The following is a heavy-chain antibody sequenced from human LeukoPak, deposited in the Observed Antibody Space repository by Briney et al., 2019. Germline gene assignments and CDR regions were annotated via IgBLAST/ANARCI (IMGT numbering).Heavy chain of an antibody. V-gene: IGHV3-7*01. D-gene: IGHD2-15*01. Sequence: GGSLRLSCAASGFTFSSYWMSWVRQAPGKGLEWVANIKQDGSNKYYADSVKGRFTISRDNSKNTLYLQMNSLRAEDTAVYYCAKDSGYCSGGSCYSLDYYYGMDVWGQGTTVTVSS. J-gene: IGHJ6*02. CDR3: AKDSGYCSGGSCYSLDYYYGMDV. CDR1: GFTFSSYW. CDR2: IKQDGSNK.